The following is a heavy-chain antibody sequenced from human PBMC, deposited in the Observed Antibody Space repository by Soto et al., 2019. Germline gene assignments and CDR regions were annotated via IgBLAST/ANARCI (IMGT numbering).Heavy chain of an antibody. Sequence: QVQLQESGPGLVKPSETLSLTCTVSGGSISSYYWSWIRQPPGKGLEWIGYIYYSGSTNYNPSLKSRVTISVDTSKTQFALKLSSVTAADTAVYYCARARTFGGVIDEADAFDIWGQGTMVTVSS. D-gene: IGHD3-16*02. J-gene: IGHJ3*02. V-gene: IGHV4-59*01. CDR3: ARARTFGGVIDEADAFDI. CDR1: GGSISSYY. CDR2: IYYSGST.